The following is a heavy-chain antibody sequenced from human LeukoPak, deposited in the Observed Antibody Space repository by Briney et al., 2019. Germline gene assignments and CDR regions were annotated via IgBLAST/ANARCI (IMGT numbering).Heavy chain of an antibody. J-gene: IGHJ4*02. V-gene: IGHV3-11*01. CDR3: AKRIGSCNSISCLYFDH. Sequence: PGGSLILSCAASEFTFRDYYMSWVRQAPGKGLDWVSYIRSSGSPIYYADSVKGRFTISRDNSKHTLYVQMNSLRAEDTAVYYCAKRIGSCNSISCLYFDHWGQGALVTVSS. D-gene: IGHD2-2*01. CDR2: IRSSGSPI. CDR1: EFTFRDYY.